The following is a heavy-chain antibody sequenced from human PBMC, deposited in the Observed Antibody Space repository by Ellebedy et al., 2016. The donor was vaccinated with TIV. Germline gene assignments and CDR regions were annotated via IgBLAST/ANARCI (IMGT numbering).Heavy chain of an antibody. CDR2: ISGSGGST. CDR3: AKDGAVLLWFGELGDAFDI. V-gene: IGHV3-23*01. CDR1: GFTFSSYA. D-gene: IGHD3-10*01. J-gene: IGHJ3*02. Sequence: PGGSLRLSCAASGFTFSSYAMSWVRQAPGKGLEWVSAISGSGGSTYYADSVKGRFTISRDNSKNTLDLQMNSLRAEDTAVYYCAKDGAVLLWFGELGDAFDIWGQGTMVTVSS.